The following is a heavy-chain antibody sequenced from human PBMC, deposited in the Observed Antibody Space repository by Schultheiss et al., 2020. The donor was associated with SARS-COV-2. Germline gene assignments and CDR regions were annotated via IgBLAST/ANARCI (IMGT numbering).Heavy chain of an antibody. CDR2: IYSCGST. CDR1: GFTFSSYG. D-gene: IGHD3-22*01. V-gene: IGHV3-NL1*01. CDR3: ARRVYDSSGYLFDY. J-gene: IGHJ4*02. Sequence: GGSLRLSCAASGFTFSSYGMHWVRQAPGKGLEWVSVIYSCGSTYYADSVKGRFTISRDNSKNTLYLQMNSLRAEDTAVYYCARRVYDSSGYLFDYWGQGTLVTVSS.